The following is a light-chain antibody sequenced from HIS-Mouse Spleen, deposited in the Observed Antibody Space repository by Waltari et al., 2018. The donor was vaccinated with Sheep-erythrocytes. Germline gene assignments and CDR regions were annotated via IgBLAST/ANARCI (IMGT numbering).Light chain of an antibody. J-gene: IGLJ3*02. CDR1: SSDVGSYNL. CDR3: CSYAGSSTWV. V-gene: IGLV2-23*01. Sequence: QSALTQPASVSGSPGQSITISCTGTSSDVGSYNLVSWYQQHPGKAPKLMIYEGSKRPSGVSIRFSGSKSGNTASLTISVLQAEDEADYYCCSYAGSSTWVFGGGTKLTVL. CDR2: EGS.